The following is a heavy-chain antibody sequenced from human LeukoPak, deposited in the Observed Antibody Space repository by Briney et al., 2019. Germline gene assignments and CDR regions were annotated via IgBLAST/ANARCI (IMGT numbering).Heavy chain of an antibody. CDR2: ISSGSSTI. CDR1: GFTSGTFS. D-gene: IGHD4-11*01. CDR3: ARDGDSNLNWFDP. J-gene: IGHJ5*02. V-gene: IGHV3-48*01. Sequence: GGSRGLSCEASGFTSGTFSMNWVGQPPGRGRGWISYISSGSSTIYYADSVKGRFTVSRDNAKNSLYLQMNSLRAEDTAVYYCARDGDSNLNWFDPWGQGTLVTVSS.